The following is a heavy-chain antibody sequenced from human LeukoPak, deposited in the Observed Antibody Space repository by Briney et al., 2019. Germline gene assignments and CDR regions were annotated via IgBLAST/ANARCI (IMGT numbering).Heavy chain of an antibody. CDR3: ARGDGNFDY. V-gene: IGHV3-48*03. CDR1: GFTFSSYE. Sequence: GGSLRLSCAAAGFTFSSYEMNWVRQAPGKGLEWVSYISSSGTTIYYADSVKGRFTISRDNAKNSLYLQMNSLRAEDTAVYYCARGDGNFDYWGQGTLVTVSS. J-gene: IGHJ4*02. CDR2: ISSSGTTI. D-gene: IGHD1-1*01.